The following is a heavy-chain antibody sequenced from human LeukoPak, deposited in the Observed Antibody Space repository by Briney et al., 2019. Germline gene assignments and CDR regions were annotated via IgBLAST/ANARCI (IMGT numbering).Heavy chain of an antibody. CDR1: GGSFSGYY. Sequence: SSETLSLTCAVYGGSFSGYYWSWIRQPPGKGLEWIGEINHSGGTNYNPSLKSRVTISVDTSKNQFSLKLSSVTAADTAVYYCAGARRITMIRGVSAYWGQGTLVTVSS. D-gene: IGHD3-10*01. J-gene: IGHJ4*02. CDR2: INHSGGT. CDR3: AGARRITMIRGVSAY. V-gene: IGHV4-34*01.